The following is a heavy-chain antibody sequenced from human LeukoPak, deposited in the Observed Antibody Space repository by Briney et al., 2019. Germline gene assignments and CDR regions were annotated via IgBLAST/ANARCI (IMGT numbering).Heavy chain of an antibody. V-gene: IGHV4-34*01. D-gene: IGHD3-10*01. J-gene: IGHJ4*02. CDR3: ARVGKYYYGSGSPY. CDR2: INHSGST. CDR1: GGSFSGYY. Sequence: ASETLSLTCAVYGGSFSGYYWSWIRQPPGKGLEWIGEINHSGSTNYNPSLKSRVTISVDTSKNQFPLKLSSVTAADTAVYYCARVGKYYYGSGSPYWGQGTLVTVSS.